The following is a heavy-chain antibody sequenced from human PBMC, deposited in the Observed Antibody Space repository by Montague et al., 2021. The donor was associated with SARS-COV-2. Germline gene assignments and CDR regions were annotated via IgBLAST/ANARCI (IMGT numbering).Heavy chain of an antibody. D-gene: IGHD1-1*01. Sequence: SLRLSCAASGFTFSSYGMSWIRQAPGKGLEWVSDLSGSGASTRYADSVNGRFTISRDNSKNTLYLQMNSLRAEDTAIYYCGKNRQRVPLKAPPDYWGQGTLVTVSS. CDR3: GKNRQRVPLKAPPDY. J-gene: IGHJ4*02. CDR1: GFTFSSYG. V-gene: IGHV3-23*01. CDR2: LSGSGAST.